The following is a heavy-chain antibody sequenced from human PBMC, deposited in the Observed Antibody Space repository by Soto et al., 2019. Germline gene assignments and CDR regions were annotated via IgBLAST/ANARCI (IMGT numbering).Heavy chain of an antibody. V-gene: IGHV4-31*03. CDR3: ARWILTGYQLEYYFDY. CDR2: IYYSGST. J-gene: IGHJ4*02. Sequence: SETLSLTCTVSGGSISSGGYYWSWIRQHPGKGLEWIGYIYYSGSTYYNPSLKSRVTISVDTSKNQFSLKLSSVTAADTAVYYCARWILTGYQLEYYFDYWGQGTLVTVSS. CDR1: GGSISSGGYY. D-gene: IGHD3-9*01.